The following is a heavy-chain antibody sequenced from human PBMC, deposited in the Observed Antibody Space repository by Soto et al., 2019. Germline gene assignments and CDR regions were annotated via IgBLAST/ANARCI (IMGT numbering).Heavy chain of an antibody. CDR2: ISAHNGNT. CDR1: GYAFTTYG. J-gene: IGHJ4*02. Sequence: QVHLVQSGAEVKKPGASVKVSCQASGYAFTTYGITWVRQAPGQGLEWMGWISAHNGNTNYAQKLQGRVTVTRDTSTSTASMELRSLRSDDTALYYCARGRYGDYWGQGALVTVSS. D-gene: IGHD1-1*01. V-gene: IGHV1-18*01. CDR3: ARGRYGDY.